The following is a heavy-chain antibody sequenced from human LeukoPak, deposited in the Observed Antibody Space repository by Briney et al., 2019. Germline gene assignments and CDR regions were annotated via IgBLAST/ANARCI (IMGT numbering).Heavy chain of an antibody. CDR2: IYYSGST. CDR1: GGSISSSSYY. Sequence: SETLSLTCTVSGGSISSSSYYWGWIRQPPGKGPEWIGSIYYSGSTYYNPSLKSRVTISVDTSKNQFSLKLSSVTAADTAVYYCARQFADILTGYPIDYWGQGTLVTVSS. CDR3: ARQFADILTGYPIDY. D-gene: IGHD3-9*01. V-gene: IGHV4-39*01. J-gene: IGHJ4*02.